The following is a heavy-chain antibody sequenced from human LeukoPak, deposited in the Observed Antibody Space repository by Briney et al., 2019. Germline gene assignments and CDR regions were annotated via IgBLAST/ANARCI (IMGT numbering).Heavy chain of an antibody. V-gene: IGHV4-39*01. Sequence: PSETLSLTCTVSGGSIDSSNYYWDWIRQPPGKGLDWLGNIYYSGTTFYTSSLKSRVTISADMSKNQFSLRLTSVTAADTAVYYCAIQRADYFYHYMDVWGKGTTVIVSS. CDR3: AIQRADYFYHYMDV. CDR2: IYYSGTT. CDR1: GGSIDSSNYY. J-gene: IGHJ6*03.